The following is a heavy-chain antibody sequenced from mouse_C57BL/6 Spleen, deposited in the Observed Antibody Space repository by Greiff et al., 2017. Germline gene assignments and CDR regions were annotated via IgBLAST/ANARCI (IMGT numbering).Heavy chain of an antibody. J-gene: IGHJ3*01. CDR3: AREGGGQAPFAY. Sequence: QVQLQQPGAELVMPGASVKLSCKASGYTFTSYWMHWVKQRPGQGLEWIGEIDPSDSYTNYNQKFKGKSTLTVDKSSSTAYMQRSSLTSEDSAVYYCAREGGGQAPFAYWGQGTLVTVSA. D-gene: IGHD3-2*02. V-gene: IGHV1-69*01. CDR1: GYTFTSYW. CDR2: IDPSDSYT.